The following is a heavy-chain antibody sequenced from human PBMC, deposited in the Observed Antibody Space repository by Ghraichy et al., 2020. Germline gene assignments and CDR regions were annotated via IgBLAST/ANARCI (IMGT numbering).Heavy chain of an antibody. CDR1: GGSISSGGYY. J-gene: IGHJ5*02. CDR3: VRDTHLPAAIGNWFDP. D-gene: IGHD2-2*02. V-gene: IGHV4-31*03. Sequence: SQTLSLTCTVSGGSISSGGYYWSWIRQHPGKGLEWIGYIYYSGSTYYNPSLKSRVTISVDTSKNQFSLKLSSVTAADTAVYYCVRDTHLPAAIGNWFDPWGQGTLVTVSS. CDR2: IYYSGST.